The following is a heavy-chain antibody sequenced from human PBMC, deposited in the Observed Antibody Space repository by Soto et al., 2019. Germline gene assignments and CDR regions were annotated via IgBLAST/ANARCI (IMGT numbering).Heavy chain of an antibody. D-gene: IGHD6-13*01. V-gene: IGHV1-69*06. CDR2: IIPIFGTA. Sequence: SVKVSCKASGGTFSSYAISWVRQAAGEGLEWMGGIIPIFGTANYAQKFQGRVTITADKSTSTAYMELSSLRSEDTAGYYCAKISSSCPHKHGWFDPWGAGTLVTVSS. CDR3: AKISSSCPHKHGWFDP. J-gene: IGHJ5*02. CDR1: GGTFSSYA.